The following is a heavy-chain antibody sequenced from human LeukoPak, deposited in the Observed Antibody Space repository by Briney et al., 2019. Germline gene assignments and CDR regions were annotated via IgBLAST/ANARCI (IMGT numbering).Heavy chain of an antibody. Sequence: PSETLSLTCAVSGYSISSGYYWGWIRQPPGKGLKWIASVFHTGSTYYNPSLKSRVTMSVDTSKNQFSLNLNSVTAADTAVYYCAVLGGYWGQGTLVTVSS. CDR2: VFHTGST. J-gene: IGHJ4*02. CDR3: AVLGGY. CDR1: GYSISSGYY. V-gene: IGHV4-38-2*01. D-gene: IGHD4/OR15-4a*01.